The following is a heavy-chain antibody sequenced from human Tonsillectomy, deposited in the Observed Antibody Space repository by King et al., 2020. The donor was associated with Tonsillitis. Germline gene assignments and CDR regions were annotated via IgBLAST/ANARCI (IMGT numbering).Heavy chain of an antibody. J-gene: IGHJ4*02. CDR2: ARFDGSRQ. D-gene: IGHD4-17*01. V-gene: IGHV3-30*02. Sequence: VQLVESGGRVVQPGGSLRLSCKTSGFRFSFFGTHWVRQAPGKGLEWVASARFDGSRQRYVDAVKGRFIISRDNSKNMLYLQMNSLRAEDTGRYYCRAIYYGESVLDYWGQGTLVSVSS. CDR3: RAIYYGESVLDY. CDR1: GFRFSFFG.